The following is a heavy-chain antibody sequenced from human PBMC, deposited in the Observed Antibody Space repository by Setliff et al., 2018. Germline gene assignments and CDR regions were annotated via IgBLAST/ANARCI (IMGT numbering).Heavy chain of an antibody. V-gene: IGHV4-61*02. D-gene: IGHD6-6*01. CDR1: GDSISRAKYY. CDR3: ARGRNVASRLLDS. J-gene: IGHJ4*02. CDR2: IYTDGST. Sequence: SETLSLTCTVSGDSISRAKYYWSWIRQSAGKGLECIGRIYTDGSTKYNPSLNSRVTLLIDTAKNQFSLMVTSVTAADTAVYYCARGRNVASRLLDSWGQGTLVTVSS.